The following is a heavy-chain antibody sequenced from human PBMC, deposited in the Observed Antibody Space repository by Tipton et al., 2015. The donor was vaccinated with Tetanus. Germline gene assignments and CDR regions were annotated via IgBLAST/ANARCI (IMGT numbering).Heavy chain of an antibody. CDR2: ISGTGTTV. CDR1: GFTFNSYS. Sequence: SLRLSCAASGFTFNSYSMNWVRQAPGKGLEWVAYISGTGTTVDYADSVKGRFTISRDNAKNSLYLQMNSLRDEDTAIYYCARDFRPIFGVAQPFDPWGQGTLVTVSS. D-gene: IGHD3-3*01. CDR3: ARDFRPIFGVAQPFDP. J-gene: IGHJ5*02. V-gene: IGHV3-48*02.